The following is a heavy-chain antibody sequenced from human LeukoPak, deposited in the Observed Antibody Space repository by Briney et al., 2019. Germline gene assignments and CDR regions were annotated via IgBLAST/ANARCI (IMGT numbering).Heavy chain of an antibody. CDR3: ARDVDSSGPNWFDP. J-gene: IGHJ5*02. CDR1: VGTFGSYA. D-gene: IGHD6-19*01. CDR2: VIPIFGIA. Sequence: TSVKVSCTASVGTFGSYAISWVRQAPGQGLEWMGRVIPIFGIANYAQKFQCRVTITADKSTSTAYMQLSRLRSEDTAVYYCARDVDSSGPNWFDPWGQGTLVTVSS. V-gene: IGHV1-69*04.